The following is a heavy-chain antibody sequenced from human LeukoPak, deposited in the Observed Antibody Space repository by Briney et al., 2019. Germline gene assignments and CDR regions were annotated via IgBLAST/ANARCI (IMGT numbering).Heavy chain of an antibody. J-gene: IGHJ4*02. CDR3: ATVAHSSSLDY. CDR2: IKSKTDGGTI. Sequence: PGGSLRLSCAASGFTFGNAWMSWVRQAPGKGLEWIGRIKSKTDGGTIDYAAPVKGRFTISRDDSKNTIYLQMSSLRTEDTALYYCATVAHSSSLDYWGQGTLVTVSS. CDR1: GFTFGNAW. D-gene: IGHD6-6*01. V-gene: IGHV3-15*01.